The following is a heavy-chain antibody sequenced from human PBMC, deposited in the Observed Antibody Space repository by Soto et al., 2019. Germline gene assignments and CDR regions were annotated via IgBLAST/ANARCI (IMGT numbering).Heavy chain of an antibody. J-gene: IGHJ1*01. Sequence: QVQLVQFGAEVKKPGSSVKVSCKASGGTFSSYAISWVRQAPGQGLEWMGGIIPIFGTANYAQKFQGRVTITADESTSTAYMELSSLRSEDTAVYYCARSTMIVVVTTGYFQHWGQGTLVTVSS. D-gene: IGHD3-22*01. CDR1: GGTFSSYA. CDR2: IIPIFGTA. V-gene: IGHV1-69*12. CDR3: ARSTMIVVVTTGYFQH.